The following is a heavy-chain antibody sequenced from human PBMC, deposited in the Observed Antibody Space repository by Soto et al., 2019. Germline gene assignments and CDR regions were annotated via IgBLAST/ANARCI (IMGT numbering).Heavy chain of an antibody. D-gene: IGHD4-17*01. V-gene: IGHV3-23*01. CDR2: ISGSGGST. J-gene: IGHJ2*01. CDR1: GFTFSSYA. CDR3: AKRTVGWYFDL. Sequence: PGGSLRLSCAASGFTFSSYAMNWVRQAPGKGLEWVSVISGSGGSTYYADAVKGRFTISRDNSKNTPYLQMNSLRAEDTAVYYCAKRTVGWYFDLWGRGTLVTVSS.